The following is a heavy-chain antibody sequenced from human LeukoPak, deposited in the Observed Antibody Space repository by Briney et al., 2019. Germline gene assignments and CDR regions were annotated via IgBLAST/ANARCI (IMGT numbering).Heavy chain of an antibody. V-gene: IGHV1-69*05. CDR2: IIPIFGTA. Sequence: SVKVSCKASGGTFSSYAISWVRQAPGQGLEWMGGIIPIFGTANYAQKFQGRVTITTDESTSTAYMELSSLRSEDTAVYYCARGTDCSSTSCSPYYFDYWGQGTLVTVSS. D-gene: IGHD2-2*01. J-gene: IGHJ4*02. CDR3: ARGTDCSSTSCSPYYFDY. CDR1: GGTFSSYA.